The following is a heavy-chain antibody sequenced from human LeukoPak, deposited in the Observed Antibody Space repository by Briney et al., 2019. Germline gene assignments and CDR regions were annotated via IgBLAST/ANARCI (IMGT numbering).Heavy chain of an antibody. CDR3: ASVRRGFGESSKYYSYYYMDV. V-gene: IGHV4-39*01. CDR1: GGSISSSSYY. Sequence: SETLSLTCTVSGGSISSSSYYWGWIRQPPGKGLDWIGNVYYSGSTYYNPSLKSRVTISVDTSKNQFSLKLSAVTTADTAVYFCASVRRGFGESSKYYSYYYMDVWGNGTTVTISS. CDR2: VYYSGST. D-gene: IGHD3-10*01. J-gene: IGHJ6*03.